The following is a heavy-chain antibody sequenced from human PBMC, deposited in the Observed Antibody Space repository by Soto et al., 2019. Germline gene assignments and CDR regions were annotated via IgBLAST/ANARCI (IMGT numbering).Heavy chain of an antibody. CDR3: ARGRTTVNSSPFDY. CDR1: GFTFSSYA. Sequence: ESGGGVVQPGRSLRLSCAASGFTFSSYAMHWVRQAPGKGLEWVAVISYDGSNKYYADSVKGRFTISRDNSKNTLYLQMNSLRAEDTAVYYCARGRTTVNSSPFDYWGQGTLVTVSS. D-gene: IGHD4-4*01. V-gene: IGHV3-30-3*01. CDR2: ISYDGSNK. J-gene: IGHJ4*02.